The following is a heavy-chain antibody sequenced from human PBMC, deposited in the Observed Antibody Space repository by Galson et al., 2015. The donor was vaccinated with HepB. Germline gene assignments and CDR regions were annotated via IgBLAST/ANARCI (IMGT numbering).Heavy chain of an antibody. J-gene: IGHJ6*02. V-gene: IGHV3-21*01. CDR1: GFTFSSYS. CDR2: ISSSSSYI. CDR3: ARERANYGMDV. Sequence: SLRLSCAASGFTFSSYSMNWVRQAPGKGLEWVSSISSSSSYIYYADSVKGRFTISRDNAKNSLYLQMNSLRAEDTAVYYCARERANYGMDVWGQGTTVTVSS.